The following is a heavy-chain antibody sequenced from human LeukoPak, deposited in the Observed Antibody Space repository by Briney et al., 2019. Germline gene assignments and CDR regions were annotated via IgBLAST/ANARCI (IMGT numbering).Heavy chain of an antibody. J-gene: IGHJ4*02. CDR3: TRDQGYGYRSGFDY. D-gene: IGHD5-18*01. V-gene: IGHV3-49*04. Sequence: GVSQRLSCTASGFTFGVYAMSWVRHAPGKGREWVGFIRSKAYCGRKEDVVSVKGRFNISRDDRKSIAYLQMNSLQTEDRAVYYCTRDQGYGYRSGFDYWGQGTLVTVSS. CDR1: GFTFGVYA. CDR2: IRSKAYCGRK.